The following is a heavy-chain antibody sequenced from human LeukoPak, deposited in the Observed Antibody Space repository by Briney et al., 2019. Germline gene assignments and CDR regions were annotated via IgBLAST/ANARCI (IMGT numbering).Heavy chain of an antibody. CDR2: ISNGGGTI. CDR3: AKDSGPTYHLGPLPLDY. Sequence: PGGSLRLSCAASGFTFNDYSMNWVRQAPGKGLEWVSYISNGGGTIYYADSVRGRFTISRDNDKNSLYLEMNNLRAEDTAVYYCAKDSGPTYHLGPLPLDYWGQGTLVTVSS. V-gene: IGHV3-48*04. J-gene: IGHJ4*02. CDR1: GFTFNDYS. D-gene: IGHD3-10*01.